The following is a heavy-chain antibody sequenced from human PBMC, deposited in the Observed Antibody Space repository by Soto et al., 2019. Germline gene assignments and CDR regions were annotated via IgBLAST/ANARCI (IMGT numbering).Heavy chain of an antibody. CDR2: IYHSGST. CDR3: ARADYDFWSGYYEYGMDV. D-gene: IGHD3-3*01. CDR1: GGSISSGGYS. J-gene: IGHJ6*02. V-gene: IGHV4-30-2*01. Sequence: SETLSLTCAVSGGSISSGGYSWSWIRQPPGKGLEWIGYIYHSGSTYYNPSLKSRVTISVDRSKNQFSLKLSSVTAADTAVYYCARADYDFWSGYYEYGMDVWGQGTTVTVSS.